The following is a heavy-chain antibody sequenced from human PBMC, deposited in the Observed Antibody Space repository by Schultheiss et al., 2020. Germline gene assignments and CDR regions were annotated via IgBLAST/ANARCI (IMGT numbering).Heavy chain of an antibody. CDR2: INHSGST. J-gene: IGHJ4*02. V-gene: IGHV4-39*07. CDR3: AKDTIRYPTTVTTRGGPVDY. CDR1: GGSISSGGYY. Sequence: SETLSLTCTVSGGSISSGGYYWSWIRQPPGKGLEWIGEINHSGSTNYNPSLKSRVTISVDTSKNQFSLKLSSVTAEDTAVYYCAKDTIRYPTTVTTRGGPVDYWGQGTLVTVSS. D-gene: IGHD4-17*01.